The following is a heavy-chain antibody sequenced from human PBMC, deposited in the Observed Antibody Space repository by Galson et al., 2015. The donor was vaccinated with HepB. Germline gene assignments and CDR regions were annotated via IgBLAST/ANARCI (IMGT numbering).Heavy chain of an antibody. J-gene: IGHJ3*02. CDR3: ARDRGWWRCDAFDI. CDR2: ISSSSSTI. V-gene: IGHV3-48*01. CDR1: GFTFSSYG. Sequence: SLRLSCAASGFTFSSYGMNWVRQAPGKGLEWVSYISSSSSTIYYADSVKGRFTMSRDNAKNSLSLQMNSLRAEDTAVYYCARDRGWWRCDAFDIWGQGTMVTVSS. D-gene: IGHD2-8*02.